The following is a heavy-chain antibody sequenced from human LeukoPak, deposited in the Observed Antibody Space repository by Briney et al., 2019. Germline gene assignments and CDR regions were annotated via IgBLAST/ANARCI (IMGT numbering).Heavy chain of an antibody. CDR2: LYSGGNT. D-gene: IGHD6-19*01. J-gene: IGHJ4*02. CDR1: GLTVSSSY. V-gene: IGHV3-53*01. CDR3: ARGHIAVAGFYGAGPSDY. Sequence: GGSLRLSCAASGLTVSSSYMSWVRQAPGKGLEWVSVLYSGGNTYYADSVKGRFTISRDNSKNALYLQMNSLRGEDTAVYYCARGHIAVAGFYGAGPSDYWGQGTLVTVSS.